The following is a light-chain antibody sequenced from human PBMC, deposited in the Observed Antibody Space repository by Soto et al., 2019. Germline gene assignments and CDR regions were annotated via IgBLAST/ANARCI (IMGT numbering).Light chain of an antibody. V-gene: IGLV2-14*01. CDR1: SSDIGTYKY. CDR2: EVS. J-gene: IGLJ2*01. CDR3: SSYTTNKTFV. Sequence: QSALTQPASVSGSPGQSITISCTGTSSDIGTYKYVSWFQNHPGKAPKLIIFEVSNRPSGISDRFSGFKSANTAYLTISGVQPEDVADYHCSSYTTNKTFVFGGGTKLTVL.